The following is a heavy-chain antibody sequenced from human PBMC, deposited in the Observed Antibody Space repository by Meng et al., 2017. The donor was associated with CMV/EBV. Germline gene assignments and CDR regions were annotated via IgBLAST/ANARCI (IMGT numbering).Heavy chain of an antibody. V-gene: IGHV4-30-4*01. D-gene: IGHD3-10*01. Sequence: QGRTQASRPVHVKPSWTRSLHCTVSVASMISGTYSCSWSSQPPGKGVEWIGYIYYSGSHYYNPSLKGRFTISVATSKNQFSLKLSSVTAADTAVYYCARGVYYGSGRKGAFDIWGQGTMVTVSS. CDR1: VASMISGTYS. J-gene: IGHJ3*02. CDR2: IYYSGSH. CDR3: ARGVYYGSGRKGAFDI.